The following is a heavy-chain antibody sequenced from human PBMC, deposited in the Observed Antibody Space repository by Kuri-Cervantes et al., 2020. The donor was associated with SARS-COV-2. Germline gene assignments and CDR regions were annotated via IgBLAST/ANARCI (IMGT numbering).Heavy chain of an antibody. CDR3: ARENYGDYLAY. V-gene: IGHV3-23*01. CDR2: ISGSGGST. J-gene: IGHJ4*02. D-gene: IGHD4-17*01. Sequence: GESLKISCAASGFTFSSYAMSRVCQAPGKGLEWVSAISGSGGSTYYADSVKGRFTISRDNAKNSLYLQMNSLRAEDTAAYYCARENYGDYLAYWGQGTLVTVSS. CDR1: GFTFSSYA.